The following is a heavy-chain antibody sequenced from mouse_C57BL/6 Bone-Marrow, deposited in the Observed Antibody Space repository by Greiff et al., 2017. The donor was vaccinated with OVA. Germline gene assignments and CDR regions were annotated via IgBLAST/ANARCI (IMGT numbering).Heavy chain of an antibody. J-gene: IGHJ4*01. D-gene: IGHD1-1*01. V-gene: IGHV1-26*01. Sequence: VQLQQSGPELVKPGASVKISCKASGYTFTDYYMNWVKQSHGKSLEWIGDINPNNGGTSYNQKFKGKATLTVDKSSSTAYMELRRLTSEDSAVYYCARGRNYYGSSYDYAMDYWGQGTSVTVSS. CDR3: ARGRNYYGSSYDYAMDY. CDR1: GYTFTDYY. CDR2: INPNNGGT.